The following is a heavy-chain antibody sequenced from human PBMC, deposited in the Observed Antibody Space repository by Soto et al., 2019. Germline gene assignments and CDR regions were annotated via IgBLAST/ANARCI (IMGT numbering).Heavy chain of an antibody. CDR1: GTSVNTYC. D-gene: IGHD1-1*01. CDR3: ARDGGAPGGRFESDI. Sequence: QVELQESGPGLVKPSETLSLTCSVYGTSVNTYCWSWIRQPPGQGLEWIGNICSTGNTQYNPSLKHRVTLAIDTSKNQFSLRLTSLPAADTALYFCARDGGAPGGRFESDIWGRGSRVTVSS. CDR2: ICSTGNT. J-gene: IGHJ4*02. V-gene: IGHV4-59*02.